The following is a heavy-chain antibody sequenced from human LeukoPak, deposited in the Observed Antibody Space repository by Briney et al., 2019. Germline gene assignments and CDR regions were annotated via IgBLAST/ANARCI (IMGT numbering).Heavy chain of an antibody. J-gene: IGHJ3*02. CDR1: GGSISSTSYY. D-gene: IGHD5-18*01. V-gene: IGHV4-39*07. CDR2: MYYSGST. CDR3: ARRPAMVKRAFDI. Sequence: PSETLSLTCTVSGGSISSTSYYWGWIRQPPGKGLEWIGSMYYSGSTNYNPSLKSRVTISVDTSKNQFSLKLSSVTAADTAVYYCARRPAMVKRAFDIWGQGTMVTVSS.